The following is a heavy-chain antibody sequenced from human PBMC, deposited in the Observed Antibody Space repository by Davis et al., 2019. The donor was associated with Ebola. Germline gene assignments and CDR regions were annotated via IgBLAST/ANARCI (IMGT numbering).Heavy chain of an antibody. D-gene: IGHD4-17*01. V-gene: IGHV3-21*04. Sequence: GESLKISCAASGFTFSSYSMNWVRQAPGKGLEWVSSISSSSSYIYYADSVKGRFTISRDNAKNSLYLQMNSLKTEDTAVYYCTTTVTRVSGAFDIWGQGTMVTVSS. J-gene: IGHJ3*02. CDR2: ISSSSSYI. CDR3: TTTVTRVSGAFDI. CDR1: GFTFSSYS.